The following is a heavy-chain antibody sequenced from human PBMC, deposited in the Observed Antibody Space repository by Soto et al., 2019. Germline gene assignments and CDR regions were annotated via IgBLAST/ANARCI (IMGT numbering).Heavy chain of an antibody. CDR3: ARAPTVTRSFDY. D-gene: IGHD4-17*01. J-gene: IGHJ4*02. V-gene: IGHV4-59*11. CDR2: IYYSGST. Sequence: SETLSLTCTVSGGSISSHYWSWIRQPTGKGLEWIGYIYYSGSTNYNPSLKSRVTISVDTSKNQFSLKLSSVTAADTAVYYRARAPTVTRSFDYWGQGTLVTVSS. CDR1: GGSISSHY.